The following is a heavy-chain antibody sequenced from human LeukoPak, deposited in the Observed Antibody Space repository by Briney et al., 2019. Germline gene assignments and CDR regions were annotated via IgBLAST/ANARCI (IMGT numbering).Heavy chain of an antibody. J-gene: IGHJ4*02. V-gene: IGHV3-23*01. Sequence: AGGSLRLSCAVSGITLSNYGMSWVRQAPGKGLEWVAGISDSGGITKYADSVKGRFTISRDNSENTLYLQMSSLRAEDTAVYFCAKRGVVIRVILVGFHKEAYYFDSWGQGALVTVSS. CDR2: ISDSGGIT. D-gene: IGHD3-22*01. CDR3: AKRGVVIRVILVGFHKEAYYFDS. CDR1: GITLSNYG.